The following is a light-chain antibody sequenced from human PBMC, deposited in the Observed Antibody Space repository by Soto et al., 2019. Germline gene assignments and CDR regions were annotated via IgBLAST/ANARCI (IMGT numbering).Light chain of an antibody. CDR2: NVS. CDR1: QSLVYSDGNTF. V-gene: IGKV2-30*01. J-gene: IGKJ2*01. Sequence: DVVLTQSPLSLPVTLGQPASISCRASQSLVYSDGNTFLNWFQQRPGQSPRRLIYNVSNRDSGVPDRFSGSGSGTDFTLKISRVEAEDIGVYYCMQGTHWPRYTFGQGTKLEI. CDR3: MQGTHWPRYT.